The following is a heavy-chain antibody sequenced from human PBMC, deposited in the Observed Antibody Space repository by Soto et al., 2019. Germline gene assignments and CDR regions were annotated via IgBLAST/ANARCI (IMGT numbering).Heavy chain of an antibody. V-gene: IGHV4-39*01. Sequence: SETLSLTCTVSGGSISSSNYYWGWIRQPPGKGLEWIGSIYYSGSTYYNPSLKSRVTISVDTSKNQFSLKLSSVTAADTAVYYCARQASVYYYDSSGYYHNNWFDPWGQGTLVTVSS. CDR2: IYYSGST. CDR3: ARQASVYYYDSSGYYHNNWFDP. CDR1: GGSISSSNYY. D-gene: IGHD3-22*01. J-gene: IGHJ5*02.